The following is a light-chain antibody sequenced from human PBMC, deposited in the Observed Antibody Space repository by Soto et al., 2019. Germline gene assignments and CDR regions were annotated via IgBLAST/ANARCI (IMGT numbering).Light chain of an antibody. J-gene: IGLJ1*01. CDR2: EVS. CDR3: SSYTSSSTLV. Sequence: QSALTQPASVSGSPGQSITISCTGTSSDVGGYNCVSWYQQHPGKAPKLMIFEVSYRPSGVSNRFSGSKSGNTASLTISGLQAEDEADYYCSSYTSSSTLVFGTGTKLTVL. CDR1: SSDVGGYNC. V-gene: IGLV2-14*01.